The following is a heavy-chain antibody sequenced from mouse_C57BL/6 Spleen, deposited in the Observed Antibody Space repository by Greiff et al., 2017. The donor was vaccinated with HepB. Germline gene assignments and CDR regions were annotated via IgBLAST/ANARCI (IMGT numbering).Heavy chain of an antibody. D-gene: IGHD1-1*01. V-gene: IGHV1-18*01. Sequence: VQLQQSGPELVKPGASVKIPCKASGYTFTDYNMDWVKQSHGNSLEWIGDINPNNGGTIYNQKFKGKATLTVDKSSSTAYMELRSLTSEDTAVYYCARSGRGSSFYYYAMDYWGQGTSVTVSS. CDR3: ARSGRGSSFYYYAMDY. J-gene: IGHJ4*01. CDR2: INPNNGGT. CDR1: GYTFTDYN.